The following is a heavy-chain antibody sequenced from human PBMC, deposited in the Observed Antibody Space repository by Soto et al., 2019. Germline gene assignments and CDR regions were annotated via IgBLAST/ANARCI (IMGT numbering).Heavy chain of an antibody. Sequence: SETLSITCTVSGGSISSYYWSWIRQPPGKGLEWIGYIYYSGSTNYNPSLKSRVTISVDTSKNQFSLKLSSVTAADTAVYYCARVEYIAYYVAPFDPWGQGTLVTVSS. CDR1: GGSISSYY. J-gene: IGHJ5*02. V-gene: IGHV4-59*01. D-gene: IGHD3-3*01. CDR3: ARVEYIAYYVAPFDP. CDR2: IYYSGST.